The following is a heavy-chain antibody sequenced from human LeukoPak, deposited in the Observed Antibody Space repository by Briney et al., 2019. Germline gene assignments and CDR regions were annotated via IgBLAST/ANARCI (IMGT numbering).Heavy chain of an antibody. CDR2: ISCSST. V-gene: IGHV3-23*01. D-gene: IGHD5-18*01. CDR1: GFTFSSYA. J-gene: IGHJ2*01. CDR3: ATDPADTYPNWYFDL. Sequence: PGGSLRLSCAASGFTFSSYAVSWVRQAPGKGLEWVSAISCSSTYYADSVKGRFTISRDNSKNTLYLQMNSLRAEDTAVYYCATDPADTYPNWYFDLWGRGTLVTVSS.